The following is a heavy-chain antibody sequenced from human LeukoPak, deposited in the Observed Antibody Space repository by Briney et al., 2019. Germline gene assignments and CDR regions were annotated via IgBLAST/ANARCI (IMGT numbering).Heavy chain of an antibody. CDR2: TYYRSKWYN. D-gene: IGHD2-15*01. V-gene: IGHV6-1*01. Sequence: SQTLSLTCAISGDSVSSNSAAWNWIRQSPSRGLEWLGRTYYRSKWYNDYAVSVKSRITINPDTSKNQFSLQLNSVTPEDTAVYYCARDRCSGGSCYPVNWFDPWGQGTLVTVSS. J-gene: IGHJ5*02. CDR3: ARDRCSGGSCYPVNWFDP. CDR1: GDSVSSNSAA.